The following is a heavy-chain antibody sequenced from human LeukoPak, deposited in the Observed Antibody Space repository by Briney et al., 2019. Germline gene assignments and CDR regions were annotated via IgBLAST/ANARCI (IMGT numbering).Heavy chain of an antibody. CDR3: AKGQLWYYYGSGSYPDLYYFDY. J-gene: IGHJ4*02. CDR2: IKQDGSEK. CDR1: GFTFSSYW. V-gene: IGHV3-7*01. Sequence: GGSLRLSCAASGFTFSSYWMSWVRQAPGKGLEWVANIKQDGSEKYYVDSVKGRFTISRDNAKNSLYLQMNSLRAEDTAVYYCAKGQLWYYYGSGSYPDLYYFDYWGQGTLVTVSS. D-gene: IGHD3-10*01.